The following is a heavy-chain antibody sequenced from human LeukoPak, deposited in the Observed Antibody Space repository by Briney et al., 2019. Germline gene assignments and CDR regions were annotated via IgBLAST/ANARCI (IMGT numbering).Heavy chain of an antibody. CDR2: IIPIFGTA. CDR3: ARATTYDYVWGTYRYIDY. D-gene: IGHD3-16*02. Sequence: GASVKVSCKASGGTFSSYAISWVRQAPGQGLEWMGRIIPIFGTANYAQKFQGRVTMTRNTSISTAYMELSSLRSEDTAVYYCARATTYDYVWGTYRYIDYWGQGTLVTVSS. CDR1: GGTFSSYA. V-gene: IGHV1-69*05. J-gene: IGHJ4*02.